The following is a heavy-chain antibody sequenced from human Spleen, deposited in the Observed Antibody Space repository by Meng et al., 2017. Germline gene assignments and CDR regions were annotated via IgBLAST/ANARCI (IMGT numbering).Heavy chain of an antibody. CDR2: ISYDGSNK. J-gene: IGHJ4*02. CDR1: GFTFSSYG. CDR3: GVVPAAMVFDY. V-gene: IGHV3-30*03. Sequence: VQLLESGGGLVHPGGSLRLSCAASGFTFSSYGMHWVRQAPGKGLEWVAVISYDGSNKYYADSVKGRFTISRDNSKNTLYLQMNSLRAEDTAVYYCGVVPAAMVFDYWGQGTLVTVSS. D-gene: IGHD2-2*01.